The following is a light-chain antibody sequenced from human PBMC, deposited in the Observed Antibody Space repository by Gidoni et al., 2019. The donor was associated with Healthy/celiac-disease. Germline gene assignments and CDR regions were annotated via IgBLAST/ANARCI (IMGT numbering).Light chain of an antibody. CDR2: AAS. V-gene: IGKV1-39*01. Sequence: DIQMTHSPSSLSASVGDRVTLTCRASQSISSYLNWYQQKPGKAPKLLIYAASSWQSGVPQRFSGSGSGTDFTLTISSLEPEDFAMYYCQQSDSTPPAFGQGTKVEIK. CDR1: QSISSY. J-gene: IGKJ1*01. CDR3: QQSDSTPPA.